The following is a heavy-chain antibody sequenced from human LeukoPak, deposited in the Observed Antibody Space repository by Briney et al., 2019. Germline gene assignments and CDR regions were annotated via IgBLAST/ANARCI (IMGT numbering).Heavy chain of an antibody. D-gene: IGHD2-2*01. CDR1: GGSISSYY. CDR2: IYTSGST. J-gene: IGHJ5*02. CDR3: ARARGYCSSTSCYYWFDP. V-gene: IGHV4-4*07. Sequence: SETLSLTCTVSGGSISSYYWSWIRQPAGKGLEWIGRIYTSGSTNYNPSLKSRVTMSVDTSKNQFSLKLSSVTAADTAAYYCARARGYCSSTSCYYWFDPWGQGTLVTVSS.